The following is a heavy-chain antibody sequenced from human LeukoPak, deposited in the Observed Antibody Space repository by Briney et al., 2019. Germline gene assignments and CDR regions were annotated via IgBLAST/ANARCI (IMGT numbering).Heavy chain of an antibody. J-gene: IGHJ5*02. V-gene: IGHV4-59*02. CDR2: FYDPGRA. CDR3: ARRIVWGSYRYNWFDP. CDR1: GGSVSSYY. Sequence: PSETLSLTCSVFGGSVSSYYWTWIRQPPGKGLEWIGHFYDPGRASYNPSLKSRVTISVDTSNNQFSLKLSSVTAADTAVYYCARRIVWGSYRYNWFDPWGQGTLVTVSS. D-gene: IGHD3-16*02.